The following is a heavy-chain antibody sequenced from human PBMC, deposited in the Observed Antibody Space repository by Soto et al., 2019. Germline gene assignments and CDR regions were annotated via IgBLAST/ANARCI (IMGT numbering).Heavy chain of an antibody. CDR3: VRSQLPEDWYFDR. CDR2: SRSKDNTYTT. D-gene: IGHD2-2*01. CDR1: GFTFSDHY. Sequence: EVQLVESGGGLVQPGGSLRLSCAASGFTFSDHYMDWVRQAPGTELEWVGVGRSRSKDNTYTTEYAASEKGRFTISRDGSQSSLYIQMNSLNTADTAVYYCVRSQLPEDWYFDRWGRGTLVTVSS. J-gene: IGHJ2*01. V-gene: IGHV3-72*01.